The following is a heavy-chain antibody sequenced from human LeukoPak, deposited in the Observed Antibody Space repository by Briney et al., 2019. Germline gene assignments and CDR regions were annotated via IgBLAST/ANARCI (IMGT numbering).Heavy chain of an antibody. Sequence: ASVKVSCKVSGYTLTELSMHWVRQAPGKGLEWMGGFDPEDGETIYAQKFQGRVTITADKSTSTAYMELSSLRSEDTAVYYCARGGYCSGGSCYPGHFDYWGQGTLVTVSS. CDR1: GYTLTELS. CDR3: ARGGYCSGGSCYPGHFDY. V-gene: IGHV1-24*01. D-gene: IGHD2-15*01. CDR2: FDPEDGET. J-gene: IGHJ4*02.